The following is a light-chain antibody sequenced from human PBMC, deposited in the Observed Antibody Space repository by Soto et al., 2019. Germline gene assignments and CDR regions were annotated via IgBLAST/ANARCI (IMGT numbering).Light chain of an antibody. Sequence: EIVWPQSTGTLSLSPGERATLSCRASESVSSSYLSWYQQKPAQAPRLLIYGASSRATGIPDRFSGSGSGTDFTLTISRLEPEDFAVYYCQPYGSSRTWPSAQGTKVAIK. CDR2: GAS. CDR1: ESVSSSY. V-gene: IGKV3-20*01. CDR3: QPYGSSRTWP. J-gene: IGKJ1*01.